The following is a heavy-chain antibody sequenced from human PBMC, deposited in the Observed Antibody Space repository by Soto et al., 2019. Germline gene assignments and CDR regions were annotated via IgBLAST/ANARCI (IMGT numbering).Heavy chain of an antibody. CDR1: GGCTRSNF. V-gene: IGHV4-59*01. D-gene: IGHD3-10*01. Sequence: PPETLPHTCTVSGGCTRSNFCSWIRQPPGKGLEWIGYIYYSGSTNYNPSLKSRVTISVDTSKNQFSLKLSSVTAADTAVYYCARRYGSAFDFWGQGTMVT. CDR3: ARRYGSAFDF. CDR2: IYYSGST. J-gene: IGHJ3*01.